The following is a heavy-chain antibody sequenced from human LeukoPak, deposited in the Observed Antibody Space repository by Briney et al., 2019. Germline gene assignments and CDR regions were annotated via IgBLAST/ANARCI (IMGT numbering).Heavy chain of an antibody. Sequence: KPSETLSLTCAVYGGSFSGYYWSWIRQPPGKGLEWIGEINHSGSTNYNPSLKSRVTISVDTSKNQFSLKLSSVTVADTAVYYCARVSTMVRGFFDYWGQGTLVTVSS. CDR3: ARVSTMVRGFFDY. CDR2: INHSGST. D-gene: IGHD3-10*01. J-gene: IGHJ4*02. V-gene: IGHV4-34*01. CDR1: GGSFSGYY.